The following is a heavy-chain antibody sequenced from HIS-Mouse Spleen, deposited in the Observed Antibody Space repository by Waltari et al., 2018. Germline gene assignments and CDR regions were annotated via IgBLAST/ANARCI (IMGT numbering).Heavy chain of an antibody. J-gene: IGHJ2*01. CDR3: AREIPYSSSWYDWYFDL. Sequence: QLQLQESGPGLVKPSETLSLTCTVSGGSISSSSYYWGWIRQPLGKGLEWIGSIYYSGRASYNPSLKSRVTISVDTSKNQFSLKLSSVTAADTAVYYCAREIPYSSSWYDWYFDLWGRGTLVTVSS. D-gene: IGHD6-13*01. CDR2: IYYSGRA. CDR1: GGSISSSSYY. V-gene: IGHV4-39*07.